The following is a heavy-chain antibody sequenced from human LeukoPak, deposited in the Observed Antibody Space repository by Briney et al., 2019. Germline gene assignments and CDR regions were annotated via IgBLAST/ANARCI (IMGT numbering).Heavy chain of an antibody. CDR2: IRYDGSNK. J-gene: IGHJ3*02. CDR1: GFTFSSYG. Sequence: GGSLRLSCAASGFTFSSYGMHWVRQAPGKGLEWVAFIRYDGSNKYYADSVKGRFTISRDNSKNTLYLQMNSLRAEDTAVYYCTKGMSAMAKSDAFDIWGQGTMVTVSS. CDR3: TKGMSAMAKSDAFDI. D-gene: IGHD5-18*01. V-gene: IGHV3-30*02.